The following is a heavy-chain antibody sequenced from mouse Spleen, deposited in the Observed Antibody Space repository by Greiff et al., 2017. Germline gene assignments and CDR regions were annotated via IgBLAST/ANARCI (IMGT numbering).Heavy chain of an antibody. CDR1: GYAFSSYW. Sequence: VQLQQSGAELVKPGASVKISCKASGYAFSSYWMNWVKQRPGKGLEWIGQIYPGDGDTNYNGKFKGKATLTADKSSSTAYMQLSSLTSEDSAVYFCARKGITTVYYFDYWGQGTTLTVSS. V-gene: IGHV1-80*01. J-gene: IGHJ2*01. CDR3: ARKGITTVYYFDY. D-gene: IGHD1-1*01. CDR2: IYPGDGDT.